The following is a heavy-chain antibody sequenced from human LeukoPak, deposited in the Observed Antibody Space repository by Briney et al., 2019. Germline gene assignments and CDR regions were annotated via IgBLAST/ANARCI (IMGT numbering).Heavy chain of an antibody. D-gene: IGHD1/OR15-1a*01. J-gene: IGHJ4*02. CDR3: AKINNDDDY. Sequence: GSLRLSFAASGFTFTTFGIHWGRPAPGKGLEWVAAISPDGKIEYYTDSVKGRFTVSRDNSKNMIYLQMNSLRGEDSSVYFCAKINNDDDYWGQGALVTVSS. V-gene: IGHV3-30*18. CDR1: GFTFTTFG. CDR2: ISPDGKIE.